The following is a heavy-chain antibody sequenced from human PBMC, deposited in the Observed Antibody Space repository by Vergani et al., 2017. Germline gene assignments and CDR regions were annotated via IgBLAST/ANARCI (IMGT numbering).Heavy chain of an antibody. J-gene: IGHJ4*02. Sequence: QVQLVESGGGLVKPGGSLRLSCAASGFPFSDYYMSWTRQAPGKGLEWVSYISSSGSTLYYADSVKGRFTISRDNAKNSLYLQINSLRAEDTAVYYCARVYSSGWYVGYWGQGTLVTVSS. CDR2: ISSSGSTL. CDR3: ARVYSSGWYVGY. D-gene: IGHD6-19*01. V-gene: IGHV3-11*01. CDR1: GFPFSDYY.